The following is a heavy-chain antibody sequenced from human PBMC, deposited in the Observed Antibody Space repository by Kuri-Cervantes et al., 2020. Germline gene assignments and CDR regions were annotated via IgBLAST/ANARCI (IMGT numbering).Heavy chain of an antibody. Sequence: GGSLRLSCVASGFTFSNYALNWVRQAPGKGLEWVSAITESGYSTYYADSVKGRFTISRDNSMNTLYLQMNSLRAEDTAVYYCAKDLVDDILTGICHYWGQGTLVTVSS. J-gene: IGHJ4*02. D-gene: IGHD3-9*01. V-gene: IGHV3-23*01. CDR3: AKDLVDDILTGICHY. CDR1: GFTFSNYA. CDR2: ITESGYST.